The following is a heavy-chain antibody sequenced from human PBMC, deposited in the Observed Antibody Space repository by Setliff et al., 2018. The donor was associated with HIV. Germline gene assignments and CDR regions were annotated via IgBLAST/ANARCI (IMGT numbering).Heavy chain of an antibody. CDR2: ISGSGGST. D-gene: IGHD3-22*01. CDR3: AGSRGYFVQAG. J-gene: IGHJ4*02. Sequence: TGGSLRLSCAASGFTFSSFAMSWVRQAPGKGLEWVSGISGSGGSTYYADSVKGRFTISRDNSKNTLYLQMNSLRAEDTAVYYCAGSRGYFVQAGWGQGTLVTVSS. V-gene: IGHV3-23*01. CDR1: GFTFSSFA.